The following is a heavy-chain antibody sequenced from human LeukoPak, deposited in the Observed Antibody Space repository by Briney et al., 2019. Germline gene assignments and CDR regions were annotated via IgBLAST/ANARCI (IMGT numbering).Heavy chain of an antibody. J-gene: IGHJ4*02. D-gene: IGHD1-26*01. Sequence: GGSLRLSCAASGFTFSSYGMHWVRQAPGKGLEWVAFIRYDGINKYYADSVKGRFTISRDNSKNTLYLQMNSLRAEDTAVYYCAKTMIKMGATTQRLDYWGQGTLVTDSS. CDR1: GFTFSSYG. V-gene: IGHV3-30*02. CDR3: AKTMIKMGATTQRLDY. CDR2: IRYDGINK.